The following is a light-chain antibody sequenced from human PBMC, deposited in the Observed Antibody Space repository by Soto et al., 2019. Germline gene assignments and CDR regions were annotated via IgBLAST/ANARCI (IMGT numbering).Light chain of an antibody. CDR2: EVS. J-gene: IGLJ3*02. CDR3: CSYAGSNIWV. Sequence: QSALTQPPSASGSPGRSVTISCSGTSSDVGDYNSVSWYQQHPGKAPKLMIYEVSKRPSGVPDRFSGSKSGNAASLTGSGLQAEDEADYYCCSYAGSNIWVFGGGTKLTVL. CDR1: SSDVGDYNS. V-gene: IGLV2-8*01.